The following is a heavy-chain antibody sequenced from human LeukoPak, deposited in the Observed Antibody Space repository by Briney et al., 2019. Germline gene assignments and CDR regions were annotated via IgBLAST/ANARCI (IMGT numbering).Heavy chain of an antibody. CDR3: ARLVYCGGDCFSRYYYYMDV. V-gene: IGHV3-21*01. J-gene: IGHJ6*03. CDR2: ISSSSSYI. D-gene: IGHD2-21*02. Sequence: PGGSLRLSCAASGFTFSSYSMNWVRQAPGKGLEWVSSISSSSSYIYYADSVKGRFTISRDNAKNSLYLQMNSLRAEDTAVYYCARLVYCGGDCFSRYYYYMDVWGKGTTVTVSS. CDR1: GFTFSSYS.